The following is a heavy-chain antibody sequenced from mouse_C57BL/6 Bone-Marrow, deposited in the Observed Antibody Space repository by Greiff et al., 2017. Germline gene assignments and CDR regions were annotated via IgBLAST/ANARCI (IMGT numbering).Heavy chain of an antibody. D-gene: IGHD4-1*01. V-gene: IGHV1-54*01. CDR2: INPGSGGT. J-gene: IGHJ2*01. CDR3: ARMGPYYFDY. Sequence: VQLQQSGAELVRPGTSVTVSCKASGYAFTNYLIEWVKQRPGQGLEWIGVINPGSGGTNYNEKFKGKATLTADKSSSTAYMQLSSLTSEDSAVYFCARMGPYYFDYWGQGTTLTVSS. CDR1: GYAFTNYL.